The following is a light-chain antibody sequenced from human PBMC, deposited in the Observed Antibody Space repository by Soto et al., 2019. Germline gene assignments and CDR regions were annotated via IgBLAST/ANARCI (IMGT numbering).Light chain of an antibody. J-gene: IGKJ1*01. Sequence: IQMTQSPSTLSASVGDRVTITCRTSQSIGIWLAWYQQKPGKVPQVLIYDASSLASGAPSRFSGSGSGTEFTLTISSLQPDDFATYYCQQYNSYPRTFGQGTKVDIK. CDR2: DAS. V-gene: IGKV1-5*01. CDR3: QQYNSYPRT. CDR1: QSIGIW.